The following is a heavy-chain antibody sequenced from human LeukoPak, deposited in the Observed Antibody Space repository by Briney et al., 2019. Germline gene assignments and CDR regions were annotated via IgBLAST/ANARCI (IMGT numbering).Heavy chain of an antibody. D-gene: IGHD3-22*01. CDR3: ARVALYDSSAHNYFDY. Sequence: SETLSLTCTVSGGSISSYCWSWIRQPAGKGLEWIGRIYTSGSTNYNPSLKSRVTMSVDTSKNQFSLKLSSVTAADTAVYYCARVALYDSSAHNYFDYWGQGTLVTVSS. CDR2: IYTSGST. J-gene: IGHJ4*02. CDR1: GGSISSYC. V-gene: IGHV4-4*07.